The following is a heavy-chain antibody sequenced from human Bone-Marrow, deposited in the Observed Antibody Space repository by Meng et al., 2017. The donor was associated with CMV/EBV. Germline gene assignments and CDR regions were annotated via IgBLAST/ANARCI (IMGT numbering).Heavy chain of an antibody. CDR3: ARDSFGYCSSTCCEFDP. D-gene: IGHD2-2*01. CDR1: GGSISSSSYY. J-gene: IGHJ5*02. Sequence: QLQLQESGPGLVKPSETLSLTCPVSGGSISSSSYYWGWIRQPPGKGLEWIGSIYYSVSTYYNPSLKSRVTISVDTSKDQFSLKLSSVTAADTAVYYCARDSFGYCSSTCCEFDPWGQGTLVTVSS. V-gene: IGHV4-39*07. CDR2: IYYSVST.